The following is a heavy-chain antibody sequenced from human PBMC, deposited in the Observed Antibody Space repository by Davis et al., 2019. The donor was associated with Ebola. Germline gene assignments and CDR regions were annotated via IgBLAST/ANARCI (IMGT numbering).Heavy chain of an antibody. D-gene: IGHD3-22*01. J-gene: IGHJ4*02. CDR2: IRYAGNDR. Sequence: GESLKISCAASGFSFGSYWMHWVRQAPGKGLEWVAWIRYAGNDRYYADSVEGRFTISRDNSRNTLYLQMNSLRVEDTAVYYCARYMGSSGIGYFDYWGQGTVVTVSS. V-gene: IGHV3-30*02. CDR1: GFSFGSYW. CDR3: ARYMGSSGIGYFDY.